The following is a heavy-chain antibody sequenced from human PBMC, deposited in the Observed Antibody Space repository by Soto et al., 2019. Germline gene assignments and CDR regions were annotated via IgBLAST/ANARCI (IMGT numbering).Heavy chain of an antibody. CDR2: IIPIFGTA. CDR1: GGTFSSYA. J-gene: IGHJ4*02. CDR3: ARARQIGYYDILPGYYIFDY. D-gene: IGHD3-9*01. Sequence: QVQLVQSGAEVKKPGSSVKVSCKASGGTFSSYAISWVRQAPGQGLEWMGGIIPIFGTANYAQKFQGRVTITADESTSTAYMELSSLRSEDTAVYYCARARQIGYYDILPGYYIFDYWGQGTLVTVSS. V-gene: IGHV1-69*01.